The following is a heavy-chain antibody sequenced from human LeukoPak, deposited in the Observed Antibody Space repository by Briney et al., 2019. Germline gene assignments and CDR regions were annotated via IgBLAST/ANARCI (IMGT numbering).Heavy chain of an antibody. D-gene: IGHD6-19*01. V-gene: IGHV3-15*01. CDR1: GFTFSNAW. Sequence: GGSLRLSCAASGFTFSNAWISWVRQAPGKGLEWVGRIKSKTDGGTTDDAAPVKGRFTISRDDSKNTLYLQMNSLKTEDTAVYYCTTDSPGIAVADPYYFDYWGQGTLVTVSS. J-gene: IGHJ4*02. CDR2: IKSKTDGGTT. CDR3: TTDSPGIAVADPYYFDY.